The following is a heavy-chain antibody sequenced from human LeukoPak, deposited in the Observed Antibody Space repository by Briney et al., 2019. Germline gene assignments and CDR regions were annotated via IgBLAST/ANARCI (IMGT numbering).Heavy chain of an antibody. CDR1: GYSISSGYY. D-gene: IGHD2-2*01. V-gene: IGHV4-38-2*02. Sequence: PSETLSLTCTVSGYSISSGYYWGWIRQPPGKGLEWIGSIYHSGSTYYNPSLKSRVTISVDTSKNQFSLKLSSVTAADTAVYYCARDSREYCSSTSCTDAFDIWGQGTMVTVSS. CDR2: IYHSGST. CDR3: ARDSREYCSSTSCTDAFDI. J-gene: IGHJ3*02.